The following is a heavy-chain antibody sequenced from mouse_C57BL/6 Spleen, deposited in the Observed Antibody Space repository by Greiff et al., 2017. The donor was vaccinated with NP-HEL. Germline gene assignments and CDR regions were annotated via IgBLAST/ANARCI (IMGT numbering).Heavy chain of an antibody. Sequence: QVQLQESGPGLVQPSQSLSITCTVSGFSLTSYGVHWVRQSPGKGLEWLGVIWRGGSTDYNAAFMSRPSITKDNSTSQVFFKMNSLQADDTAIYYGGRTDYYGYYFDYWGQGTTLTVSS. J-gene: IGHJ2*01. CDR3: GRTDYYGYYFDY. D-gene: IGHD1-1*01. CDR1: GFSLTSYG. CDR2: IWRGGST. V-gene: IGHV2-5*01.